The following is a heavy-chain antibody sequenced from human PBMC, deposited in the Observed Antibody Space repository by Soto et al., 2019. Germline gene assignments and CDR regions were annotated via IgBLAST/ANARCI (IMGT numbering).Heavy chain of an antibody. D-gene: IGHD2-8*01. Sequence: GGSLRLSCAASGFTFSSYAMSWVRQAPGKGLEWVSAISGSGGSTYYADSVKGRFTISRDNSKNTLYLQMNSLRAEDTAVYYCAKVTLMVYAKLYYFDYWGQGTLVTVSS. CDR3: AKVTLMVYAKLYYFDY. J-gene: IGHJ4*02. CDR2: ISGSGGST. V-gene: IGHV3-23*01. CDR1: GFTFSSYA.